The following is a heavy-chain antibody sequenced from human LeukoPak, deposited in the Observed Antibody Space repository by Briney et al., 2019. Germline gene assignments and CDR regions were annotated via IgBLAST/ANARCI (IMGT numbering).Heavy chain of an antibody. CDR2: ISYDGSNK. CDR3: ARGAGPWIYDILTGYYNVPQFDY. Sequence: GGSLRLSCAASGFTFSSYAMHWVRQAPGKGLEWVAIISYDGSNKYYADSVKGRFTISRDNSKNTLYLQMNSLRAEDTAVYYCARGAGPWIYDILTGYYNVPQFDYWGQGTLVTVSS. V-gene: IGHV3-30*04. J-gene: IGHJ4*02. D-gene: IGHD3-9*01. CDR1: GFTFSSYA.